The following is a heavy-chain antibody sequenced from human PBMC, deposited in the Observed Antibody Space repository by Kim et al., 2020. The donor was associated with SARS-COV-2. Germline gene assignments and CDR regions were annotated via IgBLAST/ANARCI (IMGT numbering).Heavy chain of an antibody. J-gene: IGHJ2*01. CDR2: IRGDGSGA. V-gene: IGHV3-23*01. D-gene: IGHD3-3*01. CDR3: AKDRSAYDSWYFDL. CDR1: GFNFNTSA. Sequence: GGSLRLSCVASGFNFNTSAMGWVRQAPGQGLTWVSSIRGDGSGAHYADSVKGRFTISRDNSKTTLYLQMNTLRDEDTAIYYCAKDRSAYDSWYFDLWGRGTLVTVSS.